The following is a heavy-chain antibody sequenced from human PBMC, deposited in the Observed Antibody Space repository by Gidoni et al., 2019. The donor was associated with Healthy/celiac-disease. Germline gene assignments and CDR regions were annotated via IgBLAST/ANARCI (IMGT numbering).Heavy chain of an antibody. Sequence: QVQLQQWGAGLLKPSETLSLTCAVYGGSFSGYYWSWIRQPPGKGLEWIGEINHSGSTNYNPSLKSRVPISVDTSKNQFSLKLSSVTAADTAVYYCARVKRGYYYDSKGMDVWGKGTTVTVSS. V-gene: IGHV4-34*01. CDR3: ARVKRGYYYDSKGMDV. CDR1: GGSFSGYY. CDR2: INHSGST. J-gene: IGHJ6*04. D-gene: IGHD3-22*01.